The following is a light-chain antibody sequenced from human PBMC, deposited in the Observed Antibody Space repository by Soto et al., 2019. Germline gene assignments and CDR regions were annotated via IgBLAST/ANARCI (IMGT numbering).Light chain of an antibody. CDR3: ATWDDSLNGDV. CDR1: SSNIGRNT. Sequence: QSVLTQPPSASGTPGQRVTISCSGSSSNIGRNTVNWYQQVPGTAPKLLIDSNNQRPSGVPDRFSGSKSGTSASLAISGLQSYDEADYYCATWDDSLNGDVFGGGTKLTVL. J-gene: IGLJ3*02. CDR2: SNN. V-gene: IGLV1-44*01.